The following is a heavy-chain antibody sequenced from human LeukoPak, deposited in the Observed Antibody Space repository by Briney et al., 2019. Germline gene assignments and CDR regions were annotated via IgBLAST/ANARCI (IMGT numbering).Heavy chain of an antibody. CDR3: ARGSGGRTIWVVVPAAQSSNYYYYAMDV. V-gene: IGHV3-30-3*01. CDR2: ISYDGSNK. Sequence: GGSLRLSCAASGFTFSSYAMHWVRQAPGKGLEWVAVISYDGSNKYYADSVKGRFTISRDNSKNTLYLQMNSLRAEDTAVYYCARGSGGRTIWVVVPAAQSSNYYYYAMDVWGQGTTVTVSS. D-gene: IGHD2-2*01. J-gene: IGHJ6*02. CDR1: GFTFSSYA.